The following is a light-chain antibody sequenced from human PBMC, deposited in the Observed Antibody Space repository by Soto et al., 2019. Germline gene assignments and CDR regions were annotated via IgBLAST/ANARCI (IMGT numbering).Light chain of an antibody. CDR2: DAS. J-gene: IGKJ4*01. CDR1: QTVGSY. Sequence: EIVLTQSPATLSLSPGEGATLSCRASQTVGSYLAWYQQKPGQAPRLLIYDASNRATGIPARFSGSGSGTDFTLAISSLEPEDSAVYYCHQRNWPETFGGGTKVEIK. CDR3: HQRNWPET. V-gene: IGKV3-11*01.